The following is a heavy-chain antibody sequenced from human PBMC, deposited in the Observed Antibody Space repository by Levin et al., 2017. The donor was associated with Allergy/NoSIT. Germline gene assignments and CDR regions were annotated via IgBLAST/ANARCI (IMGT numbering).Heavy chain of an antibody. CDR2: INHSGST. V-gene: IGHV4-34*01. CDR1: GGSFSDHY. CDR3: ARRDYIWGGYRHRAFDI. D-gene: IGHD3-16*02. Sequence: PSETLSLTCAVYGGSFSDHYWSWIRQVPGRGLEWIGEINHSGSTDYNPSLKSRLTISVDTSKNQYSLKLSSVTAADTAVYYCARRDYIWGGYRHRAFDIGGPGTMVTVSS. J-gene: IGHJ3*02.